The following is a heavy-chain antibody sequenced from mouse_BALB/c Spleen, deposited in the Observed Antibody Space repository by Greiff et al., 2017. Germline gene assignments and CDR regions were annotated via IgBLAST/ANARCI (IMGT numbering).Heavy chain of an antibody. D-gene: IGHD2-2*01. CDR1: GFTFSSYG. J-gene: IGHJ2*01. CDR2: INSNGGST. CDR3: ARDGYPPFDY. Sequence: EVKLVESGGGLVQPGGSLKLSCAASGFTFSSYGMSWVRQTPDKRLELVATINSNGGSTYYPDSVKGRFTISRDNAKNTLYLQMSSLKSEDTAMYYCARDGYPPFDYWAKAPLSQSPQ. V-gene: IGHV5-6-3*01.